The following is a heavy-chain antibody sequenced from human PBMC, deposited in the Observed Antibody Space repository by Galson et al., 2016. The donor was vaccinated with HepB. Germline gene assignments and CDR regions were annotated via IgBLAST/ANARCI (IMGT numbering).Heavy chain of an antibody. D-gene: IGHD1-26*01. CDR3: ARVTTPAYYFDY. V-gene: IGHV1-46*01. CDR1: GYTFTSYY. J-gene: IGHJ4*02. Sequence: SCKASGYTFTSYYMHWVRQAPGQGLEWMGPINPSGGSTTYAQNFQGRVTMTRDTSTSTVYMELSSLRSEDTAVYYCARVTTPAYYFDYWGQGTLVTVSS. CDR2: INPSGGST.